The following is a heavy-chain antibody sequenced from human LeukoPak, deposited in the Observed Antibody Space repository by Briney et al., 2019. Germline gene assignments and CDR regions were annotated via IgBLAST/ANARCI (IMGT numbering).Heavy chain of an antibody. V-gene: IGHV4-61*02. CDR3: ARLGSLLDAFDI. D-gene: IGHD1-26*01. CDR2: IYTSGST. CDR1: GGSISSGSYY. J-gene: IGHJ3*02. Sequence: PSETLSLTCTVSGGSISSGSYYWSWIRQPAGKGLEWIGRIYTSGSTNYNPSLKSRVTISVDTSKNQFSLKLSSVTAADTAVYYCARLGSLLDAFDIWGQGTMVTVSS.